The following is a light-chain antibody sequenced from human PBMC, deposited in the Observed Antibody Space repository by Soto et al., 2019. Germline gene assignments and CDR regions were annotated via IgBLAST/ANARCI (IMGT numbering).Light chain of an antibody. Sequence: QSVLTQPPSASGTPGQRVTISCSGSSSNIGSNYVYWYQQLPGTAPKLLIYRNNQRPSGVPDRFSASKSGTSASLAISGLRSEDEADYYCAAWDESLSGYVFGTGTKVTVL. CDR3: AAWDESLSGYV. CDR1: SSNIGSNY. V-gene: IGLV1-47*01. CDR2: RNN. J-gene: IGLJ1*01.